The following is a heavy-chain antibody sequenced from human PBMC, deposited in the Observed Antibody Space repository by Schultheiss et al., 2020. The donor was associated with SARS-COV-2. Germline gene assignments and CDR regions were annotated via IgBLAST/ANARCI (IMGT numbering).Heavy chain of an antibody. CDR3: AVKYYYGSGSYGWFDP. Sequence: SETLSLTCAVSGGSISSSNWWSWVRQPPEKGLEWIGYIFYSGSTYYNPSLKSRLTMSVDASKIQFSLRLSSVTAADTAVYYCAVKYYYGSGSYGWFDPWGQGTLVTVSS. CDR1: GGSISSSNW. V-gene: IGHV4-4*02. CDR2: IFYSGST. J-gene: IGHJ5*02. D-gene: IGHD3-10*01.